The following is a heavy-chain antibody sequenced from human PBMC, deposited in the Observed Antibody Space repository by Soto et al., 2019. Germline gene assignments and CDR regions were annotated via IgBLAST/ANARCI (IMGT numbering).Heavy chain of an antibody. J-gene: IGHJ4*02. V-gene: IGHV3-23*01. CDR2: IDSDDGKT. D-gene: IGHD6-25*01. Sequence: VQLLESGGGLIQPGGSLRLSCVASGFTFSSYAMNWVRQGPGTGLEWVAVIDSDDGKTYYANAVKGRFSISRDNSKNTLFLQMISLRVEDTVTYYCVKAGYTSGLLWGQGPLVNV. CDR1: GFTFSSYA. CDR3: VKAGYTSGLL.